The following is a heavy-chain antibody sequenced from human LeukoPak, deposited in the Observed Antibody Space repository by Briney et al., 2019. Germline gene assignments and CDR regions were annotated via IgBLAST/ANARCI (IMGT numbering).Heavy chain of an antibody. CDR2: IHPSGML. D-gene: IGHD7-27*01. J-gene: IGHJ6*04. V-gene: IGHV4-30-4*08. CDR3: ARHAPESLGMDV. Sequence: SETLSLTCTVSGASFNSDDQYWNWIRQSPGKGLEWIGSIHPSGMLYNNPSLESRVTMSRDTSKNQFSLKLSSVTAADTAVYYCARHAPESLGMDVWGKGTTVTVSS. CDR1: GASFNSDDQY.